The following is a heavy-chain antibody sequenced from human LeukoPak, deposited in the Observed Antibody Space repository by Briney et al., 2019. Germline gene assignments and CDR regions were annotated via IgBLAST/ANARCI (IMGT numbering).Heavy chain of an antibody. Sequence: SETLSLTCTVSGGSISSSGYYWGWIRQPPGKGLEWIGSIYYSGSTYYNPSLKSRVTISVDTSKNQFSLKLSSVTAADTAVYYCAARTERATFDYWGQGTLVTVSS. D-gene: IGHD5-24*01. CDR3: AARTERATFDY. J-gene: IGHJ4*02. CDR1: GGSISSSGYY. CDR2: IYYSGST. V-gene: IGHV4-39*01.